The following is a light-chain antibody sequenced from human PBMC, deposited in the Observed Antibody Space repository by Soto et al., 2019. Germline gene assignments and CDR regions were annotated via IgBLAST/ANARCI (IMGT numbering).Light chain of an antibody. CDR2: GAS. CDR1: QSVSSN. Sequence: EIVMTQSPATLSVSPGERATLSCRASQSVSSNLAWYQQKPGQAPRLLIYGASTRATGIPARFSGSGSGTAFSLTISSPLSEDFAVYSCQQYDNWPPITFGQGTRLEIK. CDR3: QQYDNWPPIT. J-gene: IGKJ5*01. V-gene: IGKV3-15*01.